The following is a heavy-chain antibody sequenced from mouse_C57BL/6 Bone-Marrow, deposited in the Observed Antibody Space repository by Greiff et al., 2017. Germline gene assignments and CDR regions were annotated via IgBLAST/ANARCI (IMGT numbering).Heavy chain of an antibody. V-gene: IGHV5-4*01. Sequence: EVHLVESGGGLVKPGGSLKLSCAASGFTFSSYAMSWVRQTPEKRLEWVATISDGGSYTYYPDNVKGRFTISRDNAKNNLYLQMSHLKSEDTAMYYCARGGAVVGGGWGQGTTLTVSS. CDR3: ARGGAVVGGG. J-gene: IGHJ2*01. CDR1: GFTFSSYA. CDR2: ISDGGSYT. D-gene: IGHD1-1*01.